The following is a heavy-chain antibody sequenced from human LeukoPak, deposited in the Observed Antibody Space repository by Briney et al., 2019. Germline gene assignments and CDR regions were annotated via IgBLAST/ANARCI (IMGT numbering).Heavy chain of an antibody. CDR1: GFTFSSYA. J-gene: IGHJ6*03. CDR3: AKDGGTTVVTPYYYYYYMDV. Sequence: GGSLRLSCAASGFTFSSYAMSWVRQAPGKGLECVSAISGSGGSTYYADSVKGRFTISRDNSKNTLYLQMNSLRAEDTAVYYCAKDGGTTVVTPYYYYYYMDVWGKGTTVTVSS. CDR2: ISGSGGST. V-gene: IGHV3-23*01. D-gene: IGHD4-23*01.